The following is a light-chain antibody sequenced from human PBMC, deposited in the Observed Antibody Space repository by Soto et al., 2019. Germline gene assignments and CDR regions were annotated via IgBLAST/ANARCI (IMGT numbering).Light chain of an antibody. Sequence: QSVLTQAPSASGTPGQRVTISCSGSSSNIGSNTVSWYQQVPGTAPKLLIYSNDQRPSGVPDRFSGSKSGTSASLAIGGLQSEDEADYYCAAWDGSLNGWLFGGGTQLTVL. CDR2: SND. V-gene: IGLV1-44*01. CDR1: SSNIGSNT. J-gene: IGLJ2*01. CDR3: AAWDGSLNGWL.